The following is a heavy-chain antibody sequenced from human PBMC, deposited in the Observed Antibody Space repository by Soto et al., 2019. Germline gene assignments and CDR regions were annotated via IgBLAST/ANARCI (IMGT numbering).Heavy chain of an antibody. CDR1: EVTISRWS. CDR2: ISGSGGST. Sequence: RHSCGAGEVTISRWSMSRVRKTPGKGLEWVSAISGSGGSTYYADSVKGRFTISRDNSKNTLYLQMNSLRAEDTAVYYCAKGIGPQQYYFDYWGQGTLVTVSS. CDR3: AKGIGPQQYYFDY. J-gene: IGHJ4*02. D-gene: IGHD4-4*01. V-gene: IGHV3-23*01.